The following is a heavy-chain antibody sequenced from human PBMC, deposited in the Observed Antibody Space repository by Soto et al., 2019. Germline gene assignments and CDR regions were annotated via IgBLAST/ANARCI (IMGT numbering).Heavy chain of an antibody. Sequence: GSLRLSCAASGFTFSSYAMSWVRQAPGKGLEWVSAISGSGGSTYYADSVKGRFTISRDNSKNTLYLQMNSLRAEDTAVYYCTGVPAAIGWFDPWGQGTLVTVSS. V-gene: IGHV3-23*01. CDR1: GFTFSSYA. J-gene: IGHJ5*02. CDR2: ISGSGGST. CDR3: TGVPAAIGWFDP. D-gene: IGHD2-2*02.